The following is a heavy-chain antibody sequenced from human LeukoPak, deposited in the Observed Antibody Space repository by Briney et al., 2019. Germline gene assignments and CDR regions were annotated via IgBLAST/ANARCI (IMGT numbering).Heavy chain of an antibody. CDR1: GGTFSSYA. D-gene: IGHD2-2*02. CDR3: AELGYCSSTSCHNLDAFDI. V-gene: IGHV1-69*13. J-gene: IGHJ3*02. CDR2: IIPIFGTA. Sequence: SVKVSCKASGGTFSSYAISWVRQAPGRGLEWMGGIIPIFGTANYAQKFQGRVTITADESTSTAYMELSSLRSEDTAVYYCAELGYCSSTSCHNLDAFDIWGQGTMVTVSS.